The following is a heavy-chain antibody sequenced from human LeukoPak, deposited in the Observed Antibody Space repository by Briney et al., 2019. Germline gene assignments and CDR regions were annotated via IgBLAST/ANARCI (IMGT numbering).Heavy chain of an antibody. CDR2: INHSGST. CDR3: ARDPAAYDSSGDY. J-gene: IGHJ4*02. CDR1: GGSFSGYY. V-gene: IGHV4-34*01. D-gene: IGHD3-22*01. Sequence: SETLSLTCAVYGGSFSGYYWSWIRQPPGKGLEWIGEINHSGSTNYNPSLKSRVTISVDTSKNQFSLKLSSVTAADTAVYYCARDPAAYDSSGDYWGQGTLVTVSS.